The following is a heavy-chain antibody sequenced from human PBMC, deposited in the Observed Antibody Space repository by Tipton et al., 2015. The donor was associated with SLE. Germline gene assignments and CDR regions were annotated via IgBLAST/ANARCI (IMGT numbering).Heavy chain of an antibody. D-gene: IGHD5-24*01. Sequence: TLSLTCTVSGFSISSYYWSWIRQPAGKGLEWIGRVSISGNTNYNPSPKSRVTMSLDTSKNQLSLELTSVTAADTAVYYCAREALYLSTIPDAFHFWGQGTSVTVSS. CDR3: AREALYLSTIPDAFHF. J-gene: IGHJ3*01. CDR2: VSISGNT. V-gene: IGHV4-4*07. CDR1: GFSISSYY.